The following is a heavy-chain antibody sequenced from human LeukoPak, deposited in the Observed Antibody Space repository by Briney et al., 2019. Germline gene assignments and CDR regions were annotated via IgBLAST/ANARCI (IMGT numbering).Heavy chain of an antibody. CDR1: GYTFSSYG. CDR3: ARDLGDDLTTVTSGNWFDS. V-gene: IGHV1-18*01. CDR2: ISAYNGNT. J-gene: IGHJ5*01. D-gene: IGHD4-17*01. Sequence: ASVKVSCKASGYTFSSYGITWVRQAPGQGLEWMGWISAYNGNTNYVQKLQGRVTMTTDTSTSTAYMELRSLRSDDTATYFCARDLGDDLTTVTSGNWFDSWGQGTLVTVSS.